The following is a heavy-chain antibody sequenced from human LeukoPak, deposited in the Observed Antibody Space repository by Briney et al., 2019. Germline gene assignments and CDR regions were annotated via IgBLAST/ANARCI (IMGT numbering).Heavy chain of an antibody. Sequence: ASVRVSCKASGYIFTDYYMHWVRQAPGQGLEWVGWINPNSGGTNSAQKFQGRVTMTGDASTSTAYMELSSLTSDDTAVYYCARGPVMVRGVVRWFDPWGQGTLVTVSS. D-gene: IGHD3-10*01. CDR1: GYIFTDYY. CDR3: ARGPVMVRGVVRWFDP. CDR2: INPNSGGT. J-gene: IGHJ5*02. V-gene: IGHV1-2*02.